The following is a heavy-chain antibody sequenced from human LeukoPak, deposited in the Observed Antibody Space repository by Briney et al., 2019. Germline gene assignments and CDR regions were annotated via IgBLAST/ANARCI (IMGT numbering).Heavy chain of an antibody. V-gene: IGHV4-30-2*01. CDR3: ARDHGYSYGYDY. J-gene: IGHJ4*02. CDR2: IYHSGST. Sequence: PSETLSLTCTVSGGSISSSSYSWSWIRQPPGKGLEWIGYIYHSGSTYYNPSLKSRVTISVDRSKNQFSLKLSSVTAADTAVYYCARDHGYSYGYDYWGQGTLVTVSS. CDR1: GGSISSSSYS. D-gene: IGHD5-18*01.